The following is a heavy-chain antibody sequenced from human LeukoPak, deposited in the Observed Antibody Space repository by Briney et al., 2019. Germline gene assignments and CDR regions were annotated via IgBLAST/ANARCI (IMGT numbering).Heavy chain of an antibody. D-gene: IGHD6-19*01. J-gene: IGHJ4*02. CDR1: GFSFSDYS. V-gene: IGHV3-21*06. CDR2: ITKSSDWT. CDR3: VRDRWSSGWYGYFDY. Sequence: GGSLRLSCGASGFSFSDYSMNWVRQAPGKGLEWVSSITKSSDWTSCAASVRGRFTISRDNAKNSLYLQMTRLTAEDTAVYFCVRDRWSSGWYGYFDYWGQGTLVTVSS.